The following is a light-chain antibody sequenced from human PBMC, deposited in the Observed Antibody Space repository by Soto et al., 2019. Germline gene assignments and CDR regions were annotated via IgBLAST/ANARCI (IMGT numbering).Light chain of an antibody. CDR1: QTINNW. V-gene: IGKV1-5*01. J-gene: IGKJ1*01. CDR3: QHYNSYPWT. Sequence: IQMPQSPSTLSASIGDRVTITCRASQTINNWLAWYQQKPGKAPSLLIYHASNLETGVPSRFSGSAFGTEFTLTISSLQPDDFATYYYQHYNSYPWTFGQGTKV. CDR2: HAS.